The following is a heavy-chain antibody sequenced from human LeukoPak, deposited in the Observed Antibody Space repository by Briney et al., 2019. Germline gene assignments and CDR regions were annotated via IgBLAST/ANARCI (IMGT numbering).Heavy chain of an antibody. Sequence: GESLRISCKGSGYHFTSYWIGWVRQMPGKGLEWMGRTDPSDSYTNYSPSFQGHVTISADKSISTAYLQWSSLKASDTAMYYCARHDFTNYFDYWGQGTLVTVSS. J-gene: IGHJ4*02. CDR2: TDPSDSYT. CDR1: GYHFTSYW. D-gene: IGHD3-10*01. V-gene: IGHV5-10-1*01. CDR3: ARHDFTNYFDY.